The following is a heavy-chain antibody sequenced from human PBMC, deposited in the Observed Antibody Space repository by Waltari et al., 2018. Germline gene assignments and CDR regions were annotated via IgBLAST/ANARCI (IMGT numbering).Heavy chain of an antibody. CDR3: ARDRRPTLILGSGAFDI. CDR2: ITSDGTQT. J-gene: IGHJ3*02. D-gene: IGHD3-3*01. V-gene: IGHV3-21*01. CDR1: GFTFSYYT. Sequence: EVQLVESGGGLVRPGGSLRLSCAASGFTFSYYTMNWVRQAPGKGPEWISFITSDGTQTTYADAVRGRFTISRDNAKNSLFLQINSLRADDTAVYYCARDRRPTLILGSGAFDIWGQGIKVNVSS.